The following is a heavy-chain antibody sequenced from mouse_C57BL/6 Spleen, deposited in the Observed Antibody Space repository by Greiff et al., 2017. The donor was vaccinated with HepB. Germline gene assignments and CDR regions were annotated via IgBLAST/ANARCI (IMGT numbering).Heavy chain of an antibody. D-gene: IGHD5-1*01. CDR2: IDPSDSYT. V-gene: IGHV1-69*01. CDR1: GYTFTSYW. Sequence: QVQLQQPGAELVMPGASVKLSCKASGYTFTSYWMHWVKQRPGQGLEWIGEIDPSDSYTNYNQKFKGKSTLTVDNSSNTAYMPLSSLTSEDSAVYDWARGEYKSHSDDWGQGTTLTVSS. CDR3: ARGEYKSHSDD. J-gene: IGHJ2*01.